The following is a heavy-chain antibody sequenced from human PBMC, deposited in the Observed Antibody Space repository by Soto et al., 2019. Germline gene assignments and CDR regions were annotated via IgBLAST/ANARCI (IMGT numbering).Heavy chain of an antibody. CDR1: GFTFSSYA. Sequence: PGESLRLSCAASGFTFSSYAMHWDSQAPGKGLEWVAVISYDGSNKYYADSVKGRFTISRDNSKNTLYLQMNSLRAEDTAVYYCATGGSIGYDSSGYPGLFDYWGQGTLVTVSS. CDR3: ATGGSIGYDSSGYPGLFDY. D-gene: IGHD3-22*01. CDR2: ISYDGSNK. V-gene: IGHV3-30-3*01. J-gene: IGHJ4*02.